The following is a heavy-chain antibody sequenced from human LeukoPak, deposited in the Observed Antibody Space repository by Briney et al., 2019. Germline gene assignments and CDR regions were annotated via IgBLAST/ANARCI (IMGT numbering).Heavy chain of an antibody. J-gene: IGHJ6*02. V-gene: IGHV3-30-3*01. CDR1: GFTFSSYA. CDR2: ISYDGSNK. Sequence: GGSLRLSCAASGFTFSSYAMHWVRQAPGKGLEWVAVISYDGSNKYYADSVKGRFTISRDNSKNTLYLQMNSLRAEDTAVYYCARFRSRKIYYYGMDVWGQGTTVTVSS. CDR3: ARFRSRKIYYYGMDV.